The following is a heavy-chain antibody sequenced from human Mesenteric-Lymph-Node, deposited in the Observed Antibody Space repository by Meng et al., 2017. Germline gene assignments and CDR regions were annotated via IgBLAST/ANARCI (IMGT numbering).Heavy chain of an antibody. CDR1: GGTFSSYA. CDR2: IIPIFGTA. D-gene: IGHD3-22*01. Sequence: SVKVSCKASGGTFSSYAISWVRQAPGQGLEWMGGIIPIFGTANYAQKFQGRVTITTDESTSTAYMELSSLRSEDTAVYYCARSREDYYDSSGYYYYGMDVWGQGTTVTVSS. V-gene: IGHV1-69*05. CDR3: ARSREDYYDSSGYYYYGMDV. J-gene: IGHJ6*02.